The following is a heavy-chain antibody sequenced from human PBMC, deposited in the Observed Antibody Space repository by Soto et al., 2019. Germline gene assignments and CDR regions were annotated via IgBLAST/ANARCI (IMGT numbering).Heavy chain of an antibody. CDR3: ARLDDFWSGYYYYYYMDV. V-gene: IGHV4-59*08. CDR1: GGSISSYY. J-gene: IGHJ6*03. Sequence: QVQLQESGPGLVKPSETLSLTCTVSGGSISSYYWSWIRQPPGKGLECIGYIYYSGSTNYNPSLKSRVTISVDTSKNQFSLKLSSVTAADTAVYYCARLDDFWSGYYYYYYMDVWGKGTTVTVSS. CDR2: IYYSGST. D-gene: IGHD3-3*01.